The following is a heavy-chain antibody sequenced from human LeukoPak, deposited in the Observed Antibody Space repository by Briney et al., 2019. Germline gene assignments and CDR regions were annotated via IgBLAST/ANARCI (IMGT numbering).Heavy chain of an antibody. J-gene: IGHJ4*02. V-gene: IGHV4-59*01. CDR3: ARSQNYYGSGDY. CDR2: IYYTGKT. CDR1: GGSFSGYY. Sequence: SETLSLTCAVYGGSFSGYYWSWLRQPPGKALEWIGYIYYTGKTYYNPSLEGRVTILVDTSRNHFSVKLSSVTAADTAVYYCARSQNYYGSGDYWSQGTLVTVSS. D-gene: IGHD3-10*01.